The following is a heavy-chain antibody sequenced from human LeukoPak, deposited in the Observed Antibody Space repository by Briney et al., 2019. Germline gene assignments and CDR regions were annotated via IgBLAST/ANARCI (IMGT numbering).Heavy chain of an antibody. D-gene: IGHD5-12*01. V-gene: IGHV1-69*05. CDR2: IIPIFGTA. CDR3: ARAQRGYSGYDRPYYYYMDV. CDR1: GGTFSSYA. J-gene: IGHJ6*03. Sequence: SVKVSCKASGGTFSSYAISWVRQAPGQGLEWMGRIIPIFGTANYAQKFQGRVTITTDESTSTAYMELSSLRSEDTAVYYCARAQRGYSGYDRPYYYYMDVWGKGTTVTVSS.